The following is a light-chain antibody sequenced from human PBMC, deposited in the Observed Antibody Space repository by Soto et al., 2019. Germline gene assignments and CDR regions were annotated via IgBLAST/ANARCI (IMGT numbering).Light chain of an antibody. V-gene: IGLV2-8*01. CDR3: SSYAGSNNQV. Sequence: QSVRTQPPSAAGSPGQSVTISCTGTSSDVGGYNYVSWYQQHPGKAPKLMIYEVSKRPSGVPDRFSGSKSGNTASLTVSGLQAEDEADYYCSSYAGSNNQVFGGGTKLTVL. CDR1: SSDVGGYNY. CDR2: EVS. J-gene: IGLJ2*01.